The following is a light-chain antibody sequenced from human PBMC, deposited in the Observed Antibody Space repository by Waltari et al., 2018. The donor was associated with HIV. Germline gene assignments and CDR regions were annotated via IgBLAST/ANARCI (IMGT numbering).Light chain of an antibody. CDR1: QSVYSY. J-gene: IGKJ3*01. CDR3: QQRVNWPLT. Sequence: EIVLTQSPATLSLSPGGRATLSCRASQSVYSYLAWYQHNPGQAPRLLIYDASNRATGIPARFSGSGSGTDFTLTISSLEPEDFAIYYCQQRVNWPLTFGPGTKVDIK. V-gene: IGKV3-11*01. CDR2: DAS.